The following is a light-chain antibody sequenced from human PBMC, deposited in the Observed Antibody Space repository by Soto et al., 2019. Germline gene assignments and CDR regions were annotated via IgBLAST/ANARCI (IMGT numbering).Light chain of an antibody. Sequence: QSALTQPPSVSVAPGQRVTISCTGSRSDIGAGSDVHWYQHLPGTAPKLLIYDNTNRPSGVPDRFSGSKSGTSASLAITGLQAEDEADYYCQSYDTSLSGPVVFGGGTKLTVL. CDR2: DNT. V-gene: IGLV1-40*01. CDR3: QSYDTSLSGPVV. CDR1: RSDIGAGSD. J-gene: IGLJ2*01.